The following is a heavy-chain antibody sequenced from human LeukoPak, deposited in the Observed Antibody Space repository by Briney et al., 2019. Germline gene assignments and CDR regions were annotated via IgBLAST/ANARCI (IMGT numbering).Heavy chain of an antibody. CDR3: ARANTAMVS. CDR1: GVTFSSYA. CDR2: ISGSGGST. D-gene: IGHD5-18*01. V-gene: IGHV3-23*01. J-gene: IGHJ4*02. Sequence: GGSLRLSCTASGVTFSSYAMSWVRQAPGRGLEWVSAISGSGGSTYYADSVKGRFTISRDNSKNTLYLQMNSLRAEDTAVYYCARANTAMVSWGQGTLVTVSS.